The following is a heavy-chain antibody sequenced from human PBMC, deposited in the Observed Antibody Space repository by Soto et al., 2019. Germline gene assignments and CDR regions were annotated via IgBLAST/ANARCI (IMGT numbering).Heavy chain of an antibody. Sequence: GASVKVSCKTSGYTFSNYVITWVRQAPGQPLEWLGWISLYSDGTNYAQKFQGRVSMTTDTSTTTAYMELRSLRSDDTAVYYCARVVPGAEAWFGPWGQGTLVNVSS. CDR3: ARVVPGAEAWFGP. J-gene: IGHJ5*02. CDR1: GYTFSNYV. V-gene: IGHV1-18*01. D-gene: IGHD2-2*01. CDR2: ISLYSDGT.